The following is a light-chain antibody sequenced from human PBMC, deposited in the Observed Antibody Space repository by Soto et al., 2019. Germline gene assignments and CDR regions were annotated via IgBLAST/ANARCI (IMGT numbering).Light chain of an antibody. Sequence: DVQLTQSPSTLSASVGDRVTITCRASQSISTWLAWYQQKPGTAPKLLIYKASTLESVVPSRFSGSRSGTEFTLTVSSLQPDDFATYYCQQYNDSFPYTFGQGTKLEIK. V-gene: IGKV1-5*03. CDR2: KAS. CDR3: QQYNDSFPYT. J-gene: IGKJ2*01. CDR1: QSISTW.